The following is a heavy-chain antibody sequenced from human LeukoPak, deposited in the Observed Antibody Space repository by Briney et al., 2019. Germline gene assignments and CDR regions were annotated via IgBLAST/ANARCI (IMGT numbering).Heavy chain of an antibody. CDR1: GYTFTGYY. J-gene: IGHJ4*02. D-gene: IGHD1-26*01. CDR3: TRESGSYHGNDY. Sequence: ASVKVSCTASGYTFTGYYMHWVRQAPGQGLEWMGRINPNNGATNYAQKLQGRVTITGDTSISTAYMELSRLRSDDTAVYYCTRESGSYHGNDYWGQGTLVTVSS. V-gene: IGHV1-2*06. CDR2: INPNNGAT.